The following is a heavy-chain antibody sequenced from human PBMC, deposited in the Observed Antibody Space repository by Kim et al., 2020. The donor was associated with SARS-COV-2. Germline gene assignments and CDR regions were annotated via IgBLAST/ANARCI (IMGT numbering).Heavy chain of an antibody. CDR3: ASSIVGAADAFDI. CDR1: GGSISSSSYY. D-gene: IGHD1-26*01. Sequence: SETLSLTCTVSGGSISSSSYYWGWIRQPPGKGLEWIGSIYYSGSTYYNPSLKSRVTISVDTSKNQFSLKLSSVTAADTAVYYCASSIVGAADAFDIWGQGTMVTVSS. V-gene: IGHV4-39*01. CDR2: IYYSGST. J-gene: IGHJ3*02.